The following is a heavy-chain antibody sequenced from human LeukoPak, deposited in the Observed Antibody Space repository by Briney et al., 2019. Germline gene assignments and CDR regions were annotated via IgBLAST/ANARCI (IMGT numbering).Heavy chain of an antibody. CDR1: GGTFSSYA. V-gene: IGHV1-69*01. Sequence: GSSVKVSCKASGGTFSSYAISWVRQAPGQGLEWMGGIIPIFGTANYAQKFQGRVTITADESTSTAYMELSSLRSEDTAVFYCAREVQVVPAATHYYSYYMDVWGKGTTVTVSS. CDR2: IIPIFGTA. J-gene: IGHJ6*03. CDR3: AREVQVVPAATHYYSYYMDV. D-gene: IGHD2-2*01.